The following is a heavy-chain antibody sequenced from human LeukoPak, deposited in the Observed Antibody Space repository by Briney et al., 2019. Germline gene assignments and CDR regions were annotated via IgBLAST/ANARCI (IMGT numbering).Heavy chain of an antibody. CDR2: IYYSGST. CDR1: DDSITMYY. V-gene: IGHV4-59*01. J-gene: IGHJ5*02. D-gene: IGHD3-10*01. CDR3: ARTLKQMIRGWFDP. Sequence: SETLSLTCSVSDDSITMYYWTWIRQSPGKGLEWIGYIYYSGSTNYNPSLKSRVTISLDASKNQVSLKLTSVNVADTAVYYCARTLKQMIRGWFDPWGQGTLVTVSS.